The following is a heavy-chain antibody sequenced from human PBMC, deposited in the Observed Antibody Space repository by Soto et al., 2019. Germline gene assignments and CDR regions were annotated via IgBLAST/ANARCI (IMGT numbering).Heavy chain of an antibody. CDR2: ISNDGSDK. D-gene: IGHD6-13*01. CDR3: AKDQGIAASHGID. V-gene: IGHV3-30*18. J-gene: IGHJ3*01. Sequence: SGGGVVQPGRSLRLSCAASGFTFNNYGMHWVRQAPGKGLEWVAVISNDGSDKYYADSVKGRLTISRDNSKDTLYLQMNSLRAEDTAVYYCAKDQGIAASHGIDWGQGTMVTVSS. CDR1: GFTFNNYG.